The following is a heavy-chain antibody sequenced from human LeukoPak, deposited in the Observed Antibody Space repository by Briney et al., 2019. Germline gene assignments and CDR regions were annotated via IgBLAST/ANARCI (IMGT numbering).Heavy chain of an antibody. CDR1: GFTFSSYW. V-gene: IGHV3-7*01. J-gene: IGHJ4*02. CDR2: IKQDGSEK. D-gene: IGHD5-18*01. CDR3: ASPSGYSYVSSFDY. Sequence: PGGSQRLSCAASGFTFSSYWMSRVRQAPGKGLEWVANIKQDGSEKYYVDSVKGRFTISRDNAKNSLYLQMNSLRAEDTAVYYCASPSGYSYVSSFDYWGQGTLVTVSS.